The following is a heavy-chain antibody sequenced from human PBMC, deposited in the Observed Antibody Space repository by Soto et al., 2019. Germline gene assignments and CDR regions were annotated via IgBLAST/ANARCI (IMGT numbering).Heavy chain of an antibody. D-gene: IGHD1-26*01. Sequence: QVQLVESGGGVVQPGRSLRLSCAASGFTFSSYGMHWVRQAPGKGLEWVAVISYDGSNQYYADSVKGRFTISRDNSKNTLYLQMNSLRPEDTAVYYCANTSGSYRGYFDYWCQGTLVTVSS. V-gene: IGHV3-30*18. CDR1: GFTFSSYG. CDR3: ANTSGSYRGYFDY. CDR2: ISYDGSNQ. J-gene: IGHJ4*02.